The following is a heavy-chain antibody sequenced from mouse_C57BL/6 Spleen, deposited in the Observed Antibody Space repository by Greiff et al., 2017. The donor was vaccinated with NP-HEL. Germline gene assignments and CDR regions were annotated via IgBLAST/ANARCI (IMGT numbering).Heavy chain of an antibody. CDR3: ARTSYYGSSYNFDV. V-gene: IGHV1-59*01. J-gene: IGHJ1*03. CDR2: IDPSDSYT. Sequence: VQLQQPGAELVRPGTSVKLSCKASGYTFTSYWMHWVKQRPGQGLEWIGVIDPSDSYTNYNQKFKGKATLTVDTSSSTAYMQLSSLTSEDSAVYYCARTSYYGSSYNFDVWGTGTTVTVSS. CDR1: GYTFTSYW. D-gene: IGHD1-1*01.